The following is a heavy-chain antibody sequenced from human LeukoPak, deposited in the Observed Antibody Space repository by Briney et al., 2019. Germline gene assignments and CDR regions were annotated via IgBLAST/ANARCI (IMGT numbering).Heavy chain of an antibody. CDR3: ARPTPPAIAAAGILH. CDR1: GGSISSSSYY. D-gene: IGHD6-13*01. Sequence: SETLSLTCTVSGGSISSSSYYWGWIRQPPGKGLEWIGSIYYSGSTYYNPSLKGRVTISVDTSKNQFSLKLSSVTAADTAVYYCARPTPPAIAAAGILHWGQGTLVTVSS. V-gene: IGHV4-39*01. J-gene: IGHJ1*01. CDR2: IYYSGST.